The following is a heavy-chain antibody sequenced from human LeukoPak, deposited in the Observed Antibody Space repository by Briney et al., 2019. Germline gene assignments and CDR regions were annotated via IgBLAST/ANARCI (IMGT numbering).Heavy chain of an antibody. D-gene: IGHD3-10*01. CDR1: GVSFGGYY. J-gene: IGHJ4*02. CDR3: ASGYYYGSGSLDY. Sequence: SETLSLTCAVYGVSFGGYYWSWIRQPPGKGLEWIGEVNHSGSTNYSPSLKSRVTISADTSKNQFSLKVNSVSAADTAVYYCASGYYYGSGSLDYWGQGTLVTVSS. CDR2: VNHSGST. V-gene: IGHV4-34*01.